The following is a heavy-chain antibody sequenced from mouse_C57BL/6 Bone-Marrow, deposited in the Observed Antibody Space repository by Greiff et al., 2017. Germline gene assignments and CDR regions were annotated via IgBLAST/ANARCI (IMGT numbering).Heavy chain of an antibody. CDR2: IYPGSGNT. CDR1: GYSFTSYY. Sequence: QVQLQQSGPELVKPGASVKISCKASGYSFTSYYIHWVKQRPGQGLEWIGWIYPGSGNTNYNEKFKGKATLTADTSSSTAYMQLSSLTSEDSAVYYCARGYGNYFDYWGQGTTLTVSS. CDR3: ARGYGNYFDY. D-gene: IGHD2-1*01. J-gene: IGHJ2*01. V-gene: IGHV1-66*01.